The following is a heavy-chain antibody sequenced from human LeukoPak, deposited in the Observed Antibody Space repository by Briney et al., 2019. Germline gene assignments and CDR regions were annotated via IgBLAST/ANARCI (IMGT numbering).Heavy chain of an antibody. CDR2: IYPGDSDT. D-gene: IGHD6-13*01. CDR3: ARRSQGSSSWYSWFDP. V-gene: IGHV5-51*01. CDR1: GYSFTSYW. J-gene: IGHJ5*02. Sequence: GESLKISCKGSGYSFTSYWIGWVRQMPGKGLEWMGIIYPGDSDTRYSPSFQGQVTISADKSISTAYLQWSSLKASDTAMYYCARRSQGSSSWYSWFDPWGQGTLVTVPS.